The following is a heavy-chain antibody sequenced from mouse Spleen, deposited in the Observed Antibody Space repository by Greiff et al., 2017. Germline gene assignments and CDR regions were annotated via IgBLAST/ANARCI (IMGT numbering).Heavy chain of an antibody. Sequence: EVKLMESGGGLVQPGGSRKLSCAASGFTFSSFGMHWVRQAPEKGLEWVAYISSGSSTIYYADTVKGRFTISRDNPKNTLFLQMTSLRSEDTAMYYCARFDYDEDAMDYWGQGTSVTVSS. CDR2: ISSGSSTI. CDR3: ARFDYDEDAMDY. D-gene: IGHD2-4*01. CDR1: GFTFSSFG. V-gene: IGHV5-17*02. J-gene: IGHJ4*01.